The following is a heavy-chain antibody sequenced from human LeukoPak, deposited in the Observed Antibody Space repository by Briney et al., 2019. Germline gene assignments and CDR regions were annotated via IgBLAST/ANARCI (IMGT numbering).Heavy chain of an antibody. J-gene: IGHJ3*02. CDR2: IYYSGST. CDR3: ARAHYYDSSGYYYDSDAFDI. Sequence: SETLSLTCAVYGGSFSGYYWSWIRQPPGKGLEWIGYIYYSGSTNYNPSLKSRVTISVDTSKNQFSLKLSSVTAADTAVYYCARAHYYDSSGYYYDSDAFDIWGQGTMVTVSS. D-gene: IGHD3-22*01. V-gene: IGHV4-59*01. CDR1: GGSFSGYY.